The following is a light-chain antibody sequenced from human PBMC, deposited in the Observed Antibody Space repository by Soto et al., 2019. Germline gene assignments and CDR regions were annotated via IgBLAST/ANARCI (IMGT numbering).Light chain of an antibody. CDR3: CSYAGSSTVV. CDR1: SSDVGSYNL. J-gene: IGLJ2*01. CDR2: EGS. V-gene: IGLV2-23*01. Sequence: QSALTQHASVSGSPGQSITISCTGTSSDVGSYNLVSWYQQHPGKAPKLMIYEGSKRPSGVSNRFSGSKSGNTASLTISGPQAEDEADYYCCSYAGSSTVVFGGGTKLTVL.